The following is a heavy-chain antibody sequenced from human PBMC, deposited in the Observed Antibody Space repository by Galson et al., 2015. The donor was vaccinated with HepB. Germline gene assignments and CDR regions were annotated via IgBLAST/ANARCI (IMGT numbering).Heavy chain of an antibody. V-gene: IGHV4-59*08. D-gene: IGHD6-13*01. CDR2: IYYSGST. J-gene: IGHJ4*02. CDR3: ARHLSAAAGPNFDY. CDR1: GGSISSYY. Sequence: SETLSLTCTVSGGSISSYYWSWIRQPPGKGLEWIGYIYYSGSTNYNPSLKSRVTISVDTSKNQFSLKLNSVTAADTAVYYCARHLSAAAGPNFDYWGQGTLVTVSS.